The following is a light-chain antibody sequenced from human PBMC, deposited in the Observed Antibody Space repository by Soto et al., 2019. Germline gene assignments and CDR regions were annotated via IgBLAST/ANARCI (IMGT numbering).Light chain of an antibody. CDR3: SSYADSNNVL. CDR1: SSDVGGYNF. V-gene: IGLV2-8*01. Sequence: QSALTQPPSASGSPGQSVTISCTGTSSDVGGYNFVSWYQQHPGKAPKLMIYEVNKRPSGVPDRFSGSKSGNTASLTVSGLQADDEADYYCSSYADSNNVLFGGGTKLTVL. CDR2: EVN. J-gene: IGLJ2*01.